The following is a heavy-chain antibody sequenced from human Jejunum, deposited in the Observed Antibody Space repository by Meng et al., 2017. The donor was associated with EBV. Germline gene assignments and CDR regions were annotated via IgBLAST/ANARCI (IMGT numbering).Heavy chain of an antibody. V-gene: IGHV3-74*01. CDR2: INSDGSKT. Sequence: LVGSGGALVQPGDSLSLSCAASGFTLSSYWMHWVRQAPGKGLVWVSRINSDGSKTNYAASVKGRFTISRDIAKNTLYLQLNSLRADDTAVYYCVRGPPPDTWGQGTLVTVSS. CDR3: VRGPPPDT. J-gene: IGHJ5*02. CDR1: GFTLSSYW.